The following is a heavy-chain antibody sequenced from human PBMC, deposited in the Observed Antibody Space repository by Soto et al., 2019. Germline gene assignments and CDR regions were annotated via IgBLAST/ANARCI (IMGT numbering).Heavy chain of an antibody. V-gene: IGHV4-59*01. D-gene: IGHD2-21*01. CDR3: ARAIAPLLPFDY. Sequence: QVHLQESGPGLVKPLETLSLTCTVSGGSMRNVYWSWIRQPPGKRLEWIGFIFHSGNAKYNPSLMRRVTLSIDTSTCESSLYIVSVTAAGTHVYFCARAIAPLLPFDYWRLATLVTGPS. CDR2: IFHSGNA. J-gene: IGHJ4*01. CDR1: GGSMRNVY.